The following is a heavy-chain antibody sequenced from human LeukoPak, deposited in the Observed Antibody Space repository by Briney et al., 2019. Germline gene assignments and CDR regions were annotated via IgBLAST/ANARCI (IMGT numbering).Heavy chain of an antibody. D-gene: IGHD2-21*01. V-gene: IGHV3-21*01. CDR2: INSRGNDK. CDR3: AREGSIVPHQDLDC. J-gene: IGHJ4*02. CDR1: GFTLRSYS. Sequence: GGSLRLSCAASGFTLRSYSMNWVRQAPGKGLEWVSSINSRGNDKYYAESVKGRFTISRDNAKNSLYLQMNNLRVEDTAVYYCAREGSIVPHQDLDCWGQGSPVTVSS.